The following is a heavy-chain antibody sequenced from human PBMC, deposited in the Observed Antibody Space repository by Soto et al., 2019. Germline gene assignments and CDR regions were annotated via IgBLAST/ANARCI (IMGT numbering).Heavy chain of an antibody. CDR3: ARDFRAAAAGANWFDP. V-gene: IGHV3-74*01. D-gene: IGHD6-13*01. Sequence: VGSLRLSCAASGFTFSSYWMHWVRQAPGKGLVWVSRINSDGSSTSYADSVKGRFTISRDNAKNTLYLQMNSLRAEDTAVYYCARDFRAAAAGANWFDPWGQGTLVTVSS. CDR2: INSDGSST. CDR1: GFTFSSYW. J-gene: IGHJ5*02.